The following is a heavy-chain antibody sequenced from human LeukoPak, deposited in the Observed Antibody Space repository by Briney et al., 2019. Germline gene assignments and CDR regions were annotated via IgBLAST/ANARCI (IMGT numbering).Heavy chain of an antibody. CDR1: GFTFTHYG. J-gene: IGHJ3*02. CDR3: GRDLNWGAFDI. CDR2: IRANGETT. V-gene: IGHV3-23*01. Sequence: PGGTLRLSCAASGFTFTHYGMNWVRQAPGKGLEWVSGIRANGETTYYADSVRGRFTTSRDNSRSMVWLQMNSLTAEDTAMYYCGRDLNWGAFDIRGLGTLVTVSS. D-gene: IGHD7-27*01.